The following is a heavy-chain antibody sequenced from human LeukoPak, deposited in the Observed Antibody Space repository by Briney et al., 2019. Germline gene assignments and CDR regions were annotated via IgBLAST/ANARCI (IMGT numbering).Heavy chain of an antibody. Sequence: GASVKVSCKASGYTFIGYYIHWLRQAPGQGLEWMGWINPNSGGTNYAQKFQGRVTMTRDTSTSTVYMELSSLRSEDTAVYYCARAQAQAYGSGSYYIPVISGSDYWGQGTLVTVSS. V-gene: IGHV1-2*02. CDR3: ARAQAQAYGSGSYYIPVISGSDY. D-gene: IGHD3-10*01. CDR2: INPNSGGT. CDR1: GYTFIGYY. J-gene: IGHJ4*02.